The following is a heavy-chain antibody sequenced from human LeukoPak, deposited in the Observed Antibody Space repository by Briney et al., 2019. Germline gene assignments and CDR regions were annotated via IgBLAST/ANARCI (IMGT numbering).Heavy chain of an antibody. J-gene: IGHJ4*02. CDR3: ARVKMTTVTTYDY. CDR1: GYTFTGYY. Sequence: GASVKVSCKASGYTFTGYYMHWVRQAPGQGREGMGRINPNSGGTNYAQKFQGRVTMTRDTSISTAYMELSRLRSDDTAVYYCARVKMTTVTTYDYWGQGTLVTVSS. D-gene: IGHD4-17*01. CDR2: INPNSGGT. V-gene: IGHV1-2*06.